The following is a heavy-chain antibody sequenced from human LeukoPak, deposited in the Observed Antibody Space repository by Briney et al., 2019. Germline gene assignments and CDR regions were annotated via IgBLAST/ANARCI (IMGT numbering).Heavy chain of an antibody. CDR2: INHIGRT. CDR1: GFTFSSYA. J-gene: IGHJ4*02. V-gene: IGHV4-34*01. Sequence: PGGSLRLSCAASGFTFSSYAMSWIRQPPGKGLEWIGEINHIGRTNSDPSVKSRVTMSIDTSKNQFSLKLTSVSAADTAVYYCARGYEGYLDYWGQGTLVTVSS. D-gene: IGHD3-3*01. CDR3: ARGYEGYLDY.